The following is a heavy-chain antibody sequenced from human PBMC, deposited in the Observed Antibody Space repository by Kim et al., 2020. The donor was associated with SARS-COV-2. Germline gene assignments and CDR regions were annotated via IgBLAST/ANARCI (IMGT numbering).Heavy chain of an antibody. CDR3: AKDASFDWNYLDY. CDR2: ISYDGSNK. V-gene: IGHV3-30*18. D-gene: IGHD1-7*01. Sequence: GGSLRLSCAVSGITFRSYGMHWVRQAPGKGLEWVAVISYDGSNKYYADSVKGLFTISRDNSKNRLYLQMNSLRAEDTAVYYCAKDASFDWNYLDYWGQGT. J-gene: IGHJ4*02. CDR1: GITFRSYG.